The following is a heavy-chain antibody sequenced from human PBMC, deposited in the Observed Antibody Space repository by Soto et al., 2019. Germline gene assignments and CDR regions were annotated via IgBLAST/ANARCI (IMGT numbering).Heavy chain of an antibody. D-gene: IGHD3-10*01. CDR3: ARWSGVGVAGMDV. Sequence: QVQLQESGPRLVKPSQTLSLTCTVSGGSISSDDYYWSWIRQPPGKGPEWVGYISYSGTTDYNPSLKSRFAISLDTSKRQFSLQLGSVTAADTAVYFCARWSGVGVAGMDVWGQGTTVTVSS. CDR2: ISYSGTT. CDR1: GGSISSDDYY. V-gene: IGHV4-30-4*01. J-gene: IGHJ6*02.